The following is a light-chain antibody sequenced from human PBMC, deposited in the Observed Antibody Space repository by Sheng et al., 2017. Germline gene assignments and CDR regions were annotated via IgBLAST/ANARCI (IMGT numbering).Light chain of an antibody. CDR2: GAS. V-gene: IGKV3-20*01. J-gene: IGKJ1*01. CDR3: QQYGSSPTWT. CDR1: QSVSSSY. Sequence: EIVLTQSPGTLSLSPGERATLSCRASQSVSSSYLAWYQQKPGQAPRLLIYGASSRATGIPDRFSGSGSGTDFTLTISRLEPEDFAVYYCQQYGSSPTWTFGQGTEGG.